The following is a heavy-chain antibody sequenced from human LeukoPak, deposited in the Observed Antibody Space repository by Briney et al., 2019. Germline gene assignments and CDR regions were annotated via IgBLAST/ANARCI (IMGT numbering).Heavy chain of an antibody. D-gene: IGHD1-26*01. CDR1: GGSISSHY. CDR2: IYYSGST. J-gene: IGHJ4*02. V-gene: IGHV4-59*11. CDR3: ARVGGSYLSGFDY. Sequence: NPSETLSLTCTVSGGSISSHYWSWIRQPPGKGLEWIGYIYYSGSTNYNPSLKSRVTITVDTAKNQFALKLSSVTAADTAVYYCARVGGSYLSGFDYWGQGTLVTGSS.